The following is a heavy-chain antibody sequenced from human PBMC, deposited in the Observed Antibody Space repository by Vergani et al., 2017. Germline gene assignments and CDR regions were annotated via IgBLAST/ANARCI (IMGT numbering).Heavy chain of an antibody. V-gene: IGHV5-51*01. Sequence: EVQLVQSGAEVKKPGESLKISCKGSGYSFTSYWIGWVRQMPGKGLEWMGIIYPGDSDTRYSQSFQGKVTISADKSISTAYLQWSSLKASDTAMYYCARQPNWNDDPDAFDIWGQGTMVTVSS. J-gene: IGHJ3*02. CDR2: IYPGDSDT. CDR3: ARQPNWNDDPDAFDI. D-gene: IGHD1-1*01. CDR1: GYSFTSYW.